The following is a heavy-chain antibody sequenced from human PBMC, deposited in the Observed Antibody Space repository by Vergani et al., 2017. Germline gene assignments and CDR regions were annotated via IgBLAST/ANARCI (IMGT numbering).Heavy chain of an antibody. J-gene: IGHJ2*01. V-gene: IGHV4-39*01. CDR1: GDSIISRSYY. Sequence: QMQLQESGPGLVKASETLSLTCTVSGDSIISRSYYWGWIRQPPGKGLEWIGSIDNSGNGDSSSSLKSRVTISADTSKNQFSLRLTSVTAADTAVYYCASGKYYSDSTSHFRGRYFDVGGRGTLVTVPS. D-gene: IGHD3-16*01. CDR2: IDNSGNG. CDR3: ASGKYYSDSTSHFRGRYFDV.